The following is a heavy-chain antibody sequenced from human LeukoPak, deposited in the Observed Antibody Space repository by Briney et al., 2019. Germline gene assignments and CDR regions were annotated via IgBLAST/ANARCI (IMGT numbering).Heavy chain of an antibody. D-gene: IGHD3-22*01. CDR1: AGSISNYY. J-gene: IGHJ4*02. CDR2: ISSRGST. CDR3: ARTPIYYYDSSGYYN. V-gene: IGHV4-4*07. Sequence: SETLSLTCTVSAGSISNYYWSWIRQPAGKGLEWIGRISSRGSTNYNPSLKSRVTMSIDTSKNQFSLKLSSVTAADTAVYYCARTPIYYYDSSGYYNWGQGTLVTVSS.